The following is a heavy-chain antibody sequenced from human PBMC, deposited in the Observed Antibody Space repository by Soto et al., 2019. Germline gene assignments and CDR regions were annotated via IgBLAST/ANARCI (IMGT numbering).Heavy chain of an antibody. CDR3: ARAGDGYTQGALDY. V-gene: IGHV1-69*13. J-gene: IGHJ4*02. CDR2: IIPIFGTA. Sequence: ASVKVSCKASGGTFSSYAISWVRQAPGQGLEWMGGIIPIFGTANYAQKFQGRVTITADESTSTAYMELSSLRSEDTAVYYCARAGDGYTQGALDYWGQGTLVTVSS. CDR1: GGTFSSYA. D-gene: IGHD5-12*01.